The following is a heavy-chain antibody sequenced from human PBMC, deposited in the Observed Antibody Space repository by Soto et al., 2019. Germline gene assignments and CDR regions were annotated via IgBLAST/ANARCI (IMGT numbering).Heavy chain of an antibody. CDR3: AKEPYYDDSSGYPFDY. D-gene: IGHD3-22*01. V-gene: IGHV3-23*01. J-gene: IGHJ4*02. Sequence: GGSLRLSCAASGFTFISYAMSWVLQAPGKGLEWVSAISGSGGSAYYADSVKGRFTISRDNSKNTLYLQMNSLRAEDTAVYYCAKEPYYDDSSGYPFDYWGQGTLVTVAS. CDR2: ISGSGGSA. CDR1: GFTFISYA.